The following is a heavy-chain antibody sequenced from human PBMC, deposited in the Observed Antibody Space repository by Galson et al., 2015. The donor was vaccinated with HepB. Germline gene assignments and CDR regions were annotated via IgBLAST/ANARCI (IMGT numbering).Heavy chain of an antibody. CDR1: GGSISSGDYY. CDR3: ASAGVVVVADDYYYYGMDV. CDR2: IYYSGST. D-gene: IGHD2-15*01. Sequence: TLSLTCTVSGGSISSGDYYWSWIRQPPGKGLEWIGYIYYSGSTYYNPSLKSRVTISVDTSKNQFSLKLSSVTAADTAVYYCASAGVVVVADDYYYYGMDVWGQGTTVTVSS. V-gene: IGHV4-30-4*01. J-gene: IGHJ6*02.